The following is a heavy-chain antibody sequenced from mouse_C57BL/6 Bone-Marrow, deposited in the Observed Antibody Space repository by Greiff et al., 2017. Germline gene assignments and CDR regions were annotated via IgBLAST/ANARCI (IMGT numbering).Heavy chain of an antibody. CDR3: ASLAYYAMDY. V-gene: IGHV7-3*01. J-gene: IGHJ4*01. Sequence: EVKLVESGGGLVQPGGSLSLSCAASGFTFTDYYMSWVRQPPGKALEWLGFIRNKANGYTTESSASVKGRFTISRDNSQSILYLQMNALRAEDSATYYCASLAYYAMDYWGQGTSVTVSS. CDR2: IRNKANGYTT. CDR1: GFTFTDYY.